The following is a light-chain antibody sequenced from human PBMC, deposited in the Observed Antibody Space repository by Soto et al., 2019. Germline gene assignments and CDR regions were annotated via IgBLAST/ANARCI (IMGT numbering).Light chain of an antibody. V-gene: IGKV3-20*01. Sequence: EIVLTQSPGTLSLSPGERATLSCRASQSFSSSFLAWYQQKPGQAPRLLIYGASSRATGIPDRFSGSGSVTDFTLTISGLEPEDFAEYYCQQYDSSPLTFGGGTKVEIK. CDR1: QSFSSSF. CDR3: QQYDSSPLT. J-gene: IGKJ4*01. CDR2: GAS.